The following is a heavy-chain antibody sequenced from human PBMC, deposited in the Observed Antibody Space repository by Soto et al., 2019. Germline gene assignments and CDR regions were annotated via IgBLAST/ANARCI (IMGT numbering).Heavy chain of an antibody. J-gene: IGHJ6*02. Sequence: GLDWIGYIYYSGSTNYNPSLKRRVTISVDTSKNQFSLKLSSVTAADTAVYYCARAKLWFGELLYHGMDVWGQGTTVTVSS. CDR2: IYYSGST. V-gene: IGHV4-59*01. CDR3: ARAKLWFGELLYHGMDV. D-gene: IGHD3-10*01.